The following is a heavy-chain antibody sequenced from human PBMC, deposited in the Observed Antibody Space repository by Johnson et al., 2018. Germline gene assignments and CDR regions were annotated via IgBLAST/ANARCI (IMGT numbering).Heavy chain of an antibody. Sequence: QVQLVQSGGGVVQPGRSLRLSCAASGFTFSSYGMHWVRQAPGKGLEWVAVISYDGSNKYYADSVKGRFTISRDNSKNTLYLQRNKLRAADTAVYYCAKDKRIYGGSEYFQHWGQGTLVTVSS. V-gene: IGHV3-30*18. CDR1: GFTFSSYG. J-gene: IGHJ1*01. D-gene: IGHD3-3*01. CDR2: ISYDGSNK. CDR3: AKDKRIYGGSEYFQH.